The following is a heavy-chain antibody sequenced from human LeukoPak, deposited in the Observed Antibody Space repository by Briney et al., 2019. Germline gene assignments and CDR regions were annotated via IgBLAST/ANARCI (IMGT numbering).Heavy chain of an antibody. D-gene: IGHD3-3*01. V-gene: IGHV4-34*01. Sequence: PSETLSLTCAVYGGSFSGYYWSWIRQPPGKGLEWIGEINHSGSTNYNPSLKSRVTISVDTSKNQFSLKLSSVTAADTAVYYCAGVRFLEWLISPYYYGMDVWGQGTTVTVSS. CDR3: AGVRFLEWLISPYYYGMDV. CDR1: GGSFSGYY. J-gene: IGHJ6*02. CDR2: INHSGST.